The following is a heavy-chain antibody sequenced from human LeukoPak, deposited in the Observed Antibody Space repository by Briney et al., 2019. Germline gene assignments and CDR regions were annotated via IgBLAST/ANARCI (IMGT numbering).Heavy chain of an antibody. CDR2: ISASGSAT. D-gene: IGHD3-3*01. J-gene: IGHJ4*02. Sequence: GGSLRLSCAASGFIFSNYGMNWVRQAPGKGLEWVAAISASGSATSYADSVRGRFTISRDNSKSTTYLQMNSLRAEDTAVFYCAKDLYLRDFRSGYFDYWGQGIPVTVSS. CDR1: GFIFSNYG. CDR3: AKDLYLRDFRSGYFDY. V-gene: IGHV3-23*01.